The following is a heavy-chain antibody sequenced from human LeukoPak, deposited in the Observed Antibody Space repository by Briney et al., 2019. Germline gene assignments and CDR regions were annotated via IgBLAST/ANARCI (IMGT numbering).Heavy chain of an antibody. Sequence: PGGSLRLSCAASGFTVSGTYMSWVRQAPGKGLEWVGRTRNKANSYTTEYAASVKGRFTISRDDSKNSLYLQMNSLKTEDTAVYYCAREGDSSGYSPFDYWGQGTLVTVSS. CDR2: TRNKANSYTT. J-gene: IGHJ4*02. CDR3: AREGDSSGYSPFDY. CDR1: GFTVSGTY. V-gene: IGHV3-72*01. D-gene: IGHD3-22*01.